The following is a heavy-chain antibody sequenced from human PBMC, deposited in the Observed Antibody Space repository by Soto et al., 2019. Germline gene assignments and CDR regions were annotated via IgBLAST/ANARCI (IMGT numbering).Heavy chain of an antibody. CDR2: ISGSGHNT. CDR1: GFIFDSYA. Sequence: PGGSLRLSCTASGFIFDSYAMSWVRQAPGKGLECISTISGSGHNTYYADSVKGRFTISRDSSKDTVYLQTNNLRADDTAVYFCGGGPDSRNNYYYGMDVWGQGTPVTVYS. D-gene: IGHD2-21*01. V-gene: IGHV3-23*01. CDR3: GGGPDSRNNYYYGMDV. J-gene: IGHJ6*02.